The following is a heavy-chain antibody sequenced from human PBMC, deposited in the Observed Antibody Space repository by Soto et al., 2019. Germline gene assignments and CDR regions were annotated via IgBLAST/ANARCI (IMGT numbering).Heavy chain of an antibody. CDR1: GDSITNYY. Sequence: SETLSLTCSVSGDSITNYYWNWIRQPPGKGLEWIGSILYSGSTNYNPSLKSRVTISIDTSKNQIALKLTSVTAADTAVYYCAGKFSGLYSGFGPWGQGVMVTVSS. CDR2: ILYSGST. J-gene: IGHJ5*02. D-gene: IGHD6-19*01. CDR3: AGKFSGLYSGFGP. V-gene: IGHV4-59*03.